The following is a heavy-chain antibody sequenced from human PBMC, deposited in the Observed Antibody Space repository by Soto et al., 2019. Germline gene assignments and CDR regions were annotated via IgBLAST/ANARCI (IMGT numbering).Heavy chain of an antibody. Sequence: PGGSLRLSCAASGFAFTRYSMNWVRQAPGKRLEWVSSISSTTNYIYYGDSMKGRFTISRDNAKNSLDLEMNSLRAEDTAVYYCARESEDLTSNFDYWGQGTLVTV. CDR2: ISSTTNYI. J-gene: IGHJ4*02. CDR1: GFAFTRYS. V-gene: IGHV3-21*06. CDR3: ARESEDLTSNFDY.